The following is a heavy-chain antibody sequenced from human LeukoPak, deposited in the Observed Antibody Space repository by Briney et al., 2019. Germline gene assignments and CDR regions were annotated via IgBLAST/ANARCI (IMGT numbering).Heavy chain of an antibody. V-gene: IGHV4-38-2*02. J-gene: IGHJ4*02. D-gene: IGHD3-3*01. Sequence: PSETLSLTCTVSGYSISSGYYWGWIRQPPGKGLEWIGSIYHSGSTYYNPSLKSRVTISVDTTKNQFSLKLSSVTAADTAVYYCARDKYYDFWSGYYTAYFDYWGQGTLVTVSS. CDR2: IYHSGST. CDR1: GYSISSGYY. CDR3: ARDKYYDFWSGYYTAYFDY.